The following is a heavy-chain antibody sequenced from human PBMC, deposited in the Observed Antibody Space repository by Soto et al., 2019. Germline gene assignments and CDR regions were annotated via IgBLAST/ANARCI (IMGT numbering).Heavy chain of an antibody. CDR1: GFTFSNAW. Sequence: PGGSLRLSCAASGFTFSNAWMSWVRQAPGKGLEWVGRIKSKTDGGTTDYAAPVKGRFTISRDDSKNTLYLQMNSLKTEDTAVYYCTTDSTVVTGSFYFDYWGQGTLVTVSS. D-gene: IGHD2-15*01. V-gene: IGHV3-15*01. CDR2: IKSKTDGGTT. J-gene: IGHJ4*02. CDR3: TTDSTVVTGSFYFDY.